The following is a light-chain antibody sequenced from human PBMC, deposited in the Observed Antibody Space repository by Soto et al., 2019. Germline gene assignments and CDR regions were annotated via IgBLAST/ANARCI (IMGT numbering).Light chain of an antibody. J-gene: IGKJ5*01. CDR3: QQRHMWPIT. CDR2: DTS. Sequence: ETVMTQSPGTLSVSLGERATLSCRASQSVSIHLAWYQQKPGQAPRLLIYDTSTRATGIPARFSGSGSGTEFTLTISSLEPEDSAVYYCQQRHMWPITFGQGTRLEIK. V-gene: IGKV3-11*01. CDR1: QSVSIH.